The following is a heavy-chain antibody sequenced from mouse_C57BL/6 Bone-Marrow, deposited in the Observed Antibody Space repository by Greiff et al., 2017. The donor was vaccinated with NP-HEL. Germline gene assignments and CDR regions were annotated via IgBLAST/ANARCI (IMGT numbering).Heavy chain of an antibody. Sequence: VQLQQSGAELVRPGASVKLSCTASGFNIKDYYMHWVKQRPEQGLEWIGRIDPEDGDPEYAPKFQGKATMTADTSSNTAYLQLSSLTSEDTAVYYCTTTIYYDYVLFAYWGQGTLVTVSA. V-gene: IGHV14-1*01. CDR2: IDPEDGDP. CDR1: GFNIKDYY. D-gene: IGHD2-4*01. J-gene: IGHJ3*01. CDR3: TTTIYYDYVLFAY.